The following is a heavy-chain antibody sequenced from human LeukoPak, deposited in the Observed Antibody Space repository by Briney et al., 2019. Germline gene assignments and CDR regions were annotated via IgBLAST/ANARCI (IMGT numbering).Heavy chain of an antibody. CDR3: ARDRYYSNFGWFDP. CDR2: IIPILGIA. Sequence: SVKVSCKASGYTFTTYYMHWVRQAPGQGLEWMGRIIPILGIANYAQKFQGRVTITADKSTSTAYMELSSLRSEDTAVYYCARDRYYSNFGWFDPWGQGTLVTVSS. CDR1: GYTFTTYY. J-gene: IGHJ5*02. V-gene: IGHV1-69*04. D-gene: IGHD4-11*01.